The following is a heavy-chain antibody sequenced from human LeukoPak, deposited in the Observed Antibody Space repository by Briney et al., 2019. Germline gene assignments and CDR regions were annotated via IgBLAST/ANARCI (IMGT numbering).Heavy chain of an antibody. CDR1: GFTFSSYD. Sequence: GGSLRLSCAASGFTFSSYDMHWVRQAPGKGLEWVAIISYDGGNKYYADSVKGRFTISRDNSKNTLFLQMNSLRAEDTAVYFCARSYQRYYFDYWGQGTLVTVSS. V-gene: IGHV3-30*03. D-gene: IGHD1-14*01. J-gene: IGHJ4*02. CDR3: ARSYQRYYFDY. CDR2: ISYDGGNK.